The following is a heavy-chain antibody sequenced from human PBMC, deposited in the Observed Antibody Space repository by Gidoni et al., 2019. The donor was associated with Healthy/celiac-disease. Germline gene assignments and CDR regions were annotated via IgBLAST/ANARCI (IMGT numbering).Heavy chain of an antibody. Sequence: QVQLVESGGGLVKPGGSLRLSCAASGFTFSAYYISWIRQAPGKGLEWVSYISSSGSTIYYADSVKGRFTISRDNAKNSLYLQMNSLRAEDTAVYYCARPIGRYSNWRFYGMDVWGQGTTVTVSS. CDR1: GFTFSAYY. V-gene: IGHV3-11*01. J-gene: IGHJ6*02. CDR2: ISSSGSTI. CDR3: ARPIGRYSNWRFYGMDV. D-gene: IGHD4-4*01.